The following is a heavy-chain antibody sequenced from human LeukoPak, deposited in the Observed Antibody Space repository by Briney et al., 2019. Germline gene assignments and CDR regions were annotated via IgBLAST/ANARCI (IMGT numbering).Heavy chain of an antibody. V-gene: IGHV3-20*04. CDR3: ARATSDYDILTGYYTTKNFDY. CDR2: INWNGGNT. D-gene: IGHD3-9*01. J-gene: IGHJ4*02. Sequence: GGSLRLSCAASGFTFDDYGMTWVRQAPGKGLEWVSGINWNGGNTGYADSVKGRFTISRDNAKNSLYLQMNSLRAEDTAVYYCARATSDYDILTGYYTTKNFDYWGQGTLVTVSS. CDR1: GFTFDDYG.